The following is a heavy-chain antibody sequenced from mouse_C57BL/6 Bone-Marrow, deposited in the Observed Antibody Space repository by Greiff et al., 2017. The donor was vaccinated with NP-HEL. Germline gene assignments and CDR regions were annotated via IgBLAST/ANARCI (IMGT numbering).Heavy chain of an antibody. V-gene: IGHV14-4*01. D-gene: IGHD1-1*01. CDR2: IDPENGDT. CDR1: GFNIKDDY. J-gene: IGHJ4*01. Sequence: VQLKESGAELVRPGASVKLSCTVSGFNIKDDYMHWVKQSPEQGLEWIGWIDPENGDTEYASKFQGKATITADTSSNTAYLQLSSLTPEDTAVDYCTTGGSSPYAMDYWGQGTSVTVSA. CDR3: TTGGSSPYAMDY.